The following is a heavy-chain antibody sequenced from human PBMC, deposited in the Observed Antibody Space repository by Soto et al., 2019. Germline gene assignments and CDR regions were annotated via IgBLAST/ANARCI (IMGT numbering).Heavy chain of an antibody. J-gene: IGHJ6*02. D-gene: IGHD2-2*01. CDR3: ARDVPYCSSNSCYYYYYYGMDV. Sequence: XETLSVTCTFSGGSISSYYLSWILQPPGKGLEWIGYIYYSGSTNYNPSLKSRVTISVDTSKNQFSLKLSSVTAADTAVYYCARDVPYCSSNSCYYYYYYGMDVWGQGTTVTVSS. V-gene: IGHV4-59*01. CDR2: IYYSGST. CDR1: GGSISSYY.